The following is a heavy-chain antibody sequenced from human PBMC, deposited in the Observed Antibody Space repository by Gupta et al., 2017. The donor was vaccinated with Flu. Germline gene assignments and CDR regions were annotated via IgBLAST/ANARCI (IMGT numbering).Heavy chain of an antibody. CDR3: ARDVPRGDPGDYVNRSSDY. CDR2: INSDGSST. D-gene: IGHD4-17*01. Sequence: EVQLVESGGGLVQPGGSLRLSCAASGFTFSSYWMHWVRQAPGKGLVWVSRINSDGSSTSYADSVKGRFTISRDNAKNTLYLQMNSLRAEDTAVYYCARDVPRGDPGDYVNRSSDYWGQGTLVTVSS. CDR1: GFTFSSYW. J-gene: IGHJ4*02. V-gene: IGHV3-74*01.